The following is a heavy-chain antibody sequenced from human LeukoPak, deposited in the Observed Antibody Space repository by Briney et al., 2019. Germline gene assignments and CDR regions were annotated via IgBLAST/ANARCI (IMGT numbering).Heavy chain of an antibody. CDR2: INHSGST. CDR1: GGSFSGYY. J-gene: IGHJ4*02. V-gene: IGHV4-34*01. CDR3: ARLRPFDY. Sequence: SETLSLTCAVYGGSFSGYYWSWIRQPPGKGLEWVGEINHSGSTNYNPSLKSRVTISVDTSKNQFSLKLSSVTAADTAVYYCARLRPFDYWGQGTLVTVSS.